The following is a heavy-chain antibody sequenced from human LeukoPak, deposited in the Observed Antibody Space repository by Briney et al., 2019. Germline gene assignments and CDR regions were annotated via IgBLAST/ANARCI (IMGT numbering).Heavy chain of an antibody. CDR1: EFIFSNYD. V-gene: IGHV3-15*01. Sequence: GGSLRLSCAASEFIFSNYDTNWVRQAPGKGLEWVGRIKSKTDGGTTDYAAPVKGRFTISRDDSKNTLYLQMNSLKTEDTAVYYCTTGGITIFGVVTWYYFDYWGQGTLVTVSS. CDR2: IKSKTDGGTT. D-gene: IGHD3-3*01. J-gene: IGHJ4*02. CDR3: TTGGITIFGVVTWYYFDY.